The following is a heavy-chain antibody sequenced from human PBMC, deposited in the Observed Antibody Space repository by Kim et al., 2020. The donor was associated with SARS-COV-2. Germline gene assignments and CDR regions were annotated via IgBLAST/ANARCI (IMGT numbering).Heavy chain of an antibody. CDR1: GYSFTSYW. Sequence: GESLKISCKGSGYSFTSYWISWVRQMPGKGLEWMGRIDPSDSYTNYSPSFQGHVTISADKSISTAYLQWSSLKASDTAMYYCARAPTNDYGDYAGIDYWGQGTLVTVSS. V-gene: IGHV5-10-1*01. J-gene: IGHJ4*02. CDR2: IDPSDSYT. D-gene: IGHD4-17*01. CDR3: ARAPTNDYGDYAGIDY.